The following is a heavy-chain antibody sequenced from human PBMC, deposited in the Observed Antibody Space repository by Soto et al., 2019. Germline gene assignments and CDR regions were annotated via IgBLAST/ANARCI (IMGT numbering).Heavy chain of an antibody. CDR1: GVTFSSYS. CDR3: AKDTSQNWLDS. V-gene: IGHV3-23*01. Sequence: GGYLRLSCAASGVTFSSYSMNWVRQAPGKGLEWVSAISGSGGSTYYADSVKGRFTISRDNSKNTLYLQMNSLRAEDTAVYYCAKDTSQNWLDSRGQGTLVTVSS. J-gene: IGHJ5*01. D-gene: IGHD2-2*01. CDR2: ISGSGGST.